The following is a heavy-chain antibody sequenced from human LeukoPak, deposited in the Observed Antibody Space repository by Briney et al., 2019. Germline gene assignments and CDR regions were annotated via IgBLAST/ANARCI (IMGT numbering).Heavy chain of an antibody. D-gene: IGHD2-15*01. J-gene: IGHJ3*02. CDR1: GGAISSYY. Sequence: KPSEALSLTGSVSGGAISSYYWSWIRQPPGQGLEWIAYMFYSGTTNYNPSLRSRVTISVDTSKNQFSLRLSSVTAADTAVYYCAGGRGEVVVAAWDVFDIWGQGTMVTVSS. V-gene: IGHV4-59*08. CDR3: AGGRGEVVVAAWDVFDI. CDR2: MFYSGTT.